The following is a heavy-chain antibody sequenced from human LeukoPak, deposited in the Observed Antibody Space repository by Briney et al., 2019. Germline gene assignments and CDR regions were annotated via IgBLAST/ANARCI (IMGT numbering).Heavy chain of an antibody. CDR1: GGTFSSYA. Sequence: ASVKVSCKACGGTFSSYAISWVRLAPGQGLEWMGGIIPIFGTANYAQKFQGRVTITADESTSTAYMELSSLRSEDTAVYYCARGSLSVVAATLGFDYWGQGTLVTVSS. CDR2: IIPIFGTA. CDR3: ARGSLSVVAATLGFDY. J-gene: IGHJ4*02. D-gene: IGHD2-15*01. V-gene: IGHV1-69*01.